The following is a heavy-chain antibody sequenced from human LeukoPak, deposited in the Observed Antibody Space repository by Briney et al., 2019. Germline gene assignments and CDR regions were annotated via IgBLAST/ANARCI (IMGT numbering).Heavy chain of an antibody. CDR1: GFTFSNAW. J-gene: IGHJ4*02. V-gene: IGHV3-15*01. D-gene: IGHD6-13*01. CDR2: IKSKTDGGTT. Sequence: PGGSLRLSCAASGFTFSNAWMSWVRQAPGKGLEWVGRIKSKTDGGTTDYAAPVKGRFTISRDDSKNTLYLQMNSLKTEDTAVYYCTTEIAEGFLVPFDYWGQGTPVTVSS. CDR3: TTEIAEGFLVPFDY.